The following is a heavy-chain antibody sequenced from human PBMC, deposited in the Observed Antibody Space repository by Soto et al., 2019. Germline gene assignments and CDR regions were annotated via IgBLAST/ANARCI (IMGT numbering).Heavy chain of an antibody. CDR1: GFTFSSYG. CDR2: IWYDGSNK. D-gene: IGHD3-9*01. Sequence: GGSLRLSCAASGFTFSSYGMHWVRQAPGKGLEWVAVIWYDGSNKYYADSVKGRFTISRDNSKNTLYLQMNSLRAEDTAVYYCAKDRYDILTSTYDYYYGMDVWGQGTTVTVSS. V-gene: IGHV3-33*06. J-gene: IGHJ6*02. CDR3: AKDRYDILTSTYDYYYGMDV.